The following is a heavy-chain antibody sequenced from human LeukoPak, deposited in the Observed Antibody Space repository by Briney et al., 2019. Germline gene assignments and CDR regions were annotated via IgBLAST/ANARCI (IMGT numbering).Heavy chain of an antibody. Sequence: GESLKFSCKASGYNFATYWIGWVRQLPGKGLEWMAIIYPSDSDTRYSPSFQGQVTISADKSNSTAYLQWGSLRASDTAIYYCARTGSRYCQDYWGQGTLVTVSS. V-gene: IGHV5-51*01. CDR2: IYPSDSDT. J-gene: IGHJ4*02. CDR1: GYNFATYW. D-gene: IGHD2-15*01. CDR3: ARTGSRYCQDY.